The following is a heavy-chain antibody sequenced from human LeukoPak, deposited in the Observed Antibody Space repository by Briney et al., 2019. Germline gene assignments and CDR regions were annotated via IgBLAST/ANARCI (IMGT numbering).Heavy chain of an antibody. V-gene: IGHV4-59*01. CDR3: ARDTAHCSGGSCYSRGLDAFDI. Sequence: SETLSLTCTVSGGSISSYYWSWLRQPPGKGLEWIGYIYYSGSTNYNPSLKSRVTISVDTSKNQFSLTLSSVTAADTAVYYCARDTAHCSGGSCYSRGLDAFDIWGQGTMVTVSS. CDR1: GGSISSYY. J-gene: IGHJ3*02. CDR2: IYYSGST. D-gene: IGHD2-15*01.